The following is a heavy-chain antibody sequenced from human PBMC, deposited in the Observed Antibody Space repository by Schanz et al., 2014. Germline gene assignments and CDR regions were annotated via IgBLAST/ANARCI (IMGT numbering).Heavy chain of an antibody. V-gene: IGHV1-8*02. D-gene: IGHD3-16*01. CDR1: GYTFTSYD. CDR2: MNPNSGNT. Sequence: QVQLVQSGGEVKKPGASVRLSCEASGYTFTSYDINWVRQAPGQGLEWMGWMNPNSGNTGYAQKFQGRVTMTRHTSISTAYMELRSLRSGDTAVYYCTKGRTFGRWGQGTLVTVSS. J-gene: IGHJ4*02. CDR3: TKGRTFGR.